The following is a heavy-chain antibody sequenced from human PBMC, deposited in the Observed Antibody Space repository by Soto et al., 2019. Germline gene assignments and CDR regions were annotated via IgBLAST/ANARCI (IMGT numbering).Heavy chain of an antibody. CDR3: ARAVYYYGSSGQRRDYFDY. J-gene: IGHJ4*02. Sequence: QVQLVQSGAEVKKPGASVKVSCKASGDTFTSYAISWVRQAPGQGLEWMGGISPNFGKTNYAQKLQGRVTITADESTDTAYMELSSLRSDDTDVYYCARAVYYYGSSGQRRDYFDYWGQGTLVTVSS. V-gene: IGHV1-69*12. CDR2: ISPNFGKT. D-gene: IGHD3-22*01. CDR1: GDTFTSYA.